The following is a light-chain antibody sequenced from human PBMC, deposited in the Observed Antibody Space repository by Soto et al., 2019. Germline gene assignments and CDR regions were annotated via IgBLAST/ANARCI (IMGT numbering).Light chain of an antibody. V-gene: IGLV2-14*01. CDR3: SSITTSYFYV. J-gene: IGLJ1*01. Sequence: QSVLTQPASVSGSPGQSITISCTGTGSDIGAYNYVSWYQQHPGKAPKLIIYGVTHRPSGVSTRFSASKSAYTASLTISGLQAEDEADYYCSSITTSYFYVFGPGTKLTVL. CDR1: GSDIGAYNY. CDR2: GVT.